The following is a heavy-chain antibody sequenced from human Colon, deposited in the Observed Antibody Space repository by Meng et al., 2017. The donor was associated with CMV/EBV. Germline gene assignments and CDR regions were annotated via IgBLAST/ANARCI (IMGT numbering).Heavy chain of an antibody. V-gene: IGHV4-30-4*01. J-gene: IGHJ5*02. CDR2: THHNGAT. Sequence: SITTGDYYWTWIRQPPGKGLEWIGFTHHNGATYYTPSLTSRLSISLDTSKTQFSLSLSSVTATDTAIYYCARTEDCNRSRCYTGFDPWGQGTLVTVSS. D-gene: IGHD1-14*01. CDR1: SITTGDYY. CDR3: ARTEDCNRSRCYTGFDP.